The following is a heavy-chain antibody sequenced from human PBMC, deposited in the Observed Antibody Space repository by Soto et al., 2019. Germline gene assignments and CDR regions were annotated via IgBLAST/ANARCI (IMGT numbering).Heavy chain of an antibody. V-gene: IGHV3-23*01. CDR1: GFPLSSYA. J-gene: IGHJ1*01. CDR3: VKDESYYDGSGHYSVGYFHR. D-gene: IGHD3-22*01. CDR2: TSGSGSKT. Sequence: EVQLLESGGGLVQPGGSLRLSCAASGFPLSSYAMSWVRQAPGKGLEWVSATSGSGSKTYYADSVKGRFTISRDNSRNTLYLQMNGLRADDTAVYYCVKDESYYDGSGHYSVGYFHRWGQGSLVTVSS.